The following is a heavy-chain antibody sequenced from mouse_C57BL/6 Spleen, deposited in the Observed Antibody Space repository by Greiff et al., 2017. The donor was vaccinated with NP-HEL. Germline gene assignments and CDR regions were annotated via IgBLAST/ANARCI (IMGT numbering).Heavy chain of an antibody. CDR2: INPNNGGT. CDR3: ARRSPYDYDGGYAMDY. D-gene: IGHD2-4*01. J-gene: IGHJ4*01. CDR1: GYTFTDYN. Sequence: VQLQQSGPELVKPGASVKIPCKASGYTFTDYNMDWVKQSHGKSLEWIGDINPNNGGTIYNQKFKGKATLTVDKSSSTAYMELRSLTSEDTAVYYCARRSPYDYDGGYAMDYWGQGTSVTVSS. V-gene: IGHV1-18*01.